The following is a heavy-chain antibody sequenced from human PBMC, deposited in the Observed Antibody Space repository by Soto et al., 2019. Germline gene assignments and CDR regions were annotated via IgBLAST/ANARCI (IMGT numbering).Heavy chain of an antibody. CDR1: GASISSGDYY. CDR2: IYYSWST. CDR3: ARDRIDSSGPLNWFDP. J-gene: IGHJ5*02. D-gene: IGHD6-19*01. V-gene: IGHV4-30-4*01. Sequence: TLCLTGSVSGASISSGDYYWSWIRQPPGKGLEWIGYIYYSWSTYYNPSLKSRVTISVDTSKNQFSLTLSSVTAADTAVYSCARDRIDSSGPLNWFDPWGQGTLVTVYS.